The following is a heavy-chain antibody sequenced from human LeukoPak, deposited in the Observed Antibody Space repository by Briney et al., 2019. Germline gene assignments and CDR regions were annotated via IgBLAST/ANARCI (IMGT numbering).Heavy chain of an antibody. J-gene: IGHJ4*02. Sequence: KPSETLSLTCTVSGGSISSHFWSWIRQPPGKGQEWIGYIFYTGSTNCNPSLKSRVTISVDTSKNQFSLKLSSVTAADTAVYYCARDGYSGTSHFDHWGQGTLVTVSS. CDR1: GGSISSHF. D-gene: IGHD1-26*01. CDR3: ARDGYSGTSHFDH. CDR2: IFYTGST. V-gene: IGHV4-59*11.